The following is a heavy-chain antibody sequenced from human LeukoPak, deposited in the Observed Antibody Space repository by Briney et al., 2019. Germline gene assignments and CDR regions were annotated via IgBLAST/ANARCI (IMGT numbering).Heavy chain of an antibody. V-gene: IGHV3-30-3*01. D-gene: IGHD6-13*01. CDR3: ARDKQLLTYYFDY. CDR2: ISYDGSNK. CDR1: GFTFSSYA. J-gene: IGHJ4*02. Sequence: GGSLRLSCAASGFTFSSYAMHWVRQAPGKGLEWVAVISYDGSNKYYADSVKGRFTISRDNSKNTLYLQMNSLRAEDTAVYYCARDKQLLTYYFDYWGQGTLVTVSS.